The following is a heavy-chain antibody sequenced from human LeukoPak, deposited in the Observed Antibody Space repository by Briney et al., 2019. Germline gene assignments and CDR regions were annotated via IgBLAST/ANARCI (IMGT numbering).Heavy chain of an antibody. CDR1: GYTFTSYY. D-gene: IGHD3-10*02. J-gene: IGHJ3*02. CDR2: INPSCGST. CDR3: ARTLSVPGASGAFDT. Sequence: GASVKVSCKASGYTFTSYYMHWVRQAPGQGLEWMGIINPSCGSTSYAQKFQGRVTMTRDMSTSTVYMELSSLRSEATAVYYCARTLSVPGASGAFDTWGQGTMVTVSS. V-gene: IGHV1-46*01.